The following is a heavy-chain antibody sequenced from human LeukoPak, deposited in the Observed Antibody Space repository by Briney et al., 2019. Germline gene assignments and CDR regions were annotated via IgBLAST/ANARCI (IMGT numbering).Heavy chain of an antibody. CDR3: ASKARDHQERPSSDY. Sequence: ASVKVSCKASGYTFTGHWMHWVRQAPGQGLEWMGWINPSSGDTTYAQKFQGRVTMTRDTSITTAYMDLTRLTSDDTAVYYCASKARDHQERPSSDYWGQGTLVTVSS. CDR1: GYTFTGHW. V-gene: IGHV1-2*02. CDR2: INPSSGDT. J-gene: IGHJ4*02. D-gene: IGHD2-2*01.